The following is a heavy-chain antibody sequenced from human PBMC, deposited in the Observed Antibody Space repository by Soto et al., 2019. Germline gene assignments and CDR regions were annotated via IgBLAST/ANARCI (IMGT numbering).Heavy chain of an antibody. J-gene: IGHJ6*03. Sequence: SGPTLVNPTQTLTLTCTFSGFSLSTSGVGVGWIRQPPGKALEWLALIHWDDDKRYSSSLKTRLTITKDTSKNQVVLTMTNMEPVDTATYYCAHTLYGYMDVWGKGTTVTVSS. V-gene: IGHV2-5*02. CDR3: AHTLYGYMDV. CDR1: GFSLSTSGVG. CDR2: IHWDDDK. D-gene: IGHD3-16*01.